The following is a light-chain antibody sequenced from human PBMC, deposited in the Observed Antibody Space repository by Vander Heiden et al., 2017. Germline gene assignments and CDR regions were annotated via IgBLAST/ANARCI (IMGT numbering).Light chain of an antibody. Sequence: HSALFPPSPVSGSPGPSVTISCTGTSSDVGNYDYVSWYQQHPGKAPKLIIYSVNKRPSGVPNRFSGSKSGNTASLTISDLQAEDEADFYCCSYAGTYTYVFGSGTRVTVL. CDR2: SVN. CDR1: SSDVGNYDY. V-gene: IGLV2-11*01. CDR3: CSYAGTYTYV. J-gene: IGLJ1*01.